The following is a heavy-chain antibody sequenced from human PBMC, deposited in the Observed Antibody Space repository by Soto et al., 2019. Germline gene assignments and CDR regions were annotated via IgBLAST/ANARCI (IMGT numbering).Heavy chain of an antibody. CDR3: AHIFGRDFWSGTYYYYYYMDV. V-gene: IGHV2-5*02. CDR1: GFSLSTSGVG. Sequence: SGPTLVKPTQTLTLTCTFSGFSLSTSGVGVGWIRQPPGKALEWLALIYWDDDKRYSPSLKSRLTITKDTSKNQVVLTMTNMDPVDTATYYCAHIFGRDFWSGTYYYYYYMDVWGKGTTVTVSS. J-gene: IGHJ6*03. D-gene: IGHD3-3*01. CDR2: IYWDDDK.